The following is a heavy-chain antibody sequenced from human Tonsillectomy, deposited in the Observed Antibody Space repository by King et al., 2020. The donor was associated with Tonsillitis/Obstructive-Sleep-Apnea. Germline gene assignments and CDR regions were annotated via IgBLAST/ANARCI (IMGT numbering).Heavy chain of an antibody. CDR3: AGIKIFPSSSSYWYFDL. V-gene: IGHV7-4-1*02. CDR1: GYTFTSYA. Sequence: VQLVESGSELKKPGASVKVSCKASGYTFTSYAMNWVRQAPGQGLEWMGWINTNTGNPTYAQGFTGRFVFSLDTSVSTAYLQISSLKAEDTAVYYCAGIKIFPSSSSYWYFDLWGRGTLVTVSS. CDR2: INTNTGNP. J-gene: IGHJ2*01. D-gene: IGHD2/OR15-2a*01.